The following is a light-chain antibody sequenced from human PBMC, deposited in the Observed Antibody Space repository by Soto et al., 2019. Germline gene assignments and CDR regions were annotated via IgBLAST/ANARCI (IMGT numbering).Light chain of an antibody. CDR1: QSILYSSNNKNH. V-gene: IGKV4-1*01. CDR3: QPYYTTPLT. CDR2: WAS. Sequence: DIVMTQSPDSLAVSLGERATINCKSSQSILYSSNNKNHLAWYQQKAGQPPKLLIYWASTRESGVPDRCSGSGSGPDFSLTISSLQAEDVAVYYCQPYYTTPLTFGQGTKVEIK. J-gene: IGKJ1*01.